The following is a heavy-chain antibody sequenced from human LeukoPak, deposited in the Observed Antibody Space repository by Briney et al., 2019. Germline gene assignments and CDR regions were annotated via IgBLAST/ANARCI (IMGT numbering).Heavy chain of an antibody. Sequence: SETLSLTCTVSGGSISSGDYYWSWIRQPPGKGLEWIGYIYYSGSTYYNPSLKSRVTISVDTSKNQFSLKLSSVTAADTAVYYCARDSRSVLYGDYGPWFDPWGQGTLVTVSS. CDR1: GGSISSGDYY. CDR2: IYYSGST. D-gene: IGHD4-17*01. CDR3: ARDSRSVLYGDYGPWFDP. V-gene: IGHV4-30-4*01. J-gene: IGHJ5*02.